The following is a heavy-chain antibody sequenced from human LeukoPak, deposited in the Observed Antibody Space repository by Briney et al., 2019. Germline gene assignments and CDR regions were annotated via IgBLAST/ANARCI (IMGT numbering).Heavy chain of an antibody. CDR3: ASSWTGPGIAVAELGASKWGMDV. D-gene: IGHD6-19*01. V-gene: IGHV3-33*08. CDR1: GFTFSSYS. J-gene: IGHJ6*02. Sequence: PGGSLRLSCAASGFTFSSYSMNWVRQAPGKGLEWVAVIWYDGSNKYYADSVKGRFTISRDNSKSTLYLQMNSLRSEDTAVYYCASSWTGPGIAVAELGASKWGMDVWGQGTTVTVSS. CDR2: IWYDGSNK.